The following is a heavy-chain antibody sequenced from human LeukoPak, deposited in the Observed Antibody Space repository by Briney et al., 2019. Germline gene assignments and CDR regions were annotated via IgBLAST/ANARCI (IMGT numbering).Heavy chain of an antibody. J-gene: IGHJ1*01. CDR3: VRAEGSSGSSEYFQH. CDR1: GFTFNRYS. Sequence: GGSLRLSCLASGFTFNRYSMKWVRQAPGKGLEWVSSISGSSNDKHYIDSVQGRFTISRDNAKNSLFLQMNSLRAEDTAVYYCVRAEGSSGSSEYFQHWGQGTLVTVSS. V-gene: IGHV3-21*01. CDR2: ISGSSNDK. D-gene: IGHD5-12*01.